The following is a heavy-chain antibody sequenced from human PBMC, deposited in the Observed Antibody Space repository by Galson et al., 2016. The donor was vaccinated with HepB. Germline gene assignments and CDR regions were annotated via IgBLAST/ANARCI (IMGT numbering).Heavy chain of an antibody. CDR1: GFTFSTSY. V-gene: IGHV3-33*01. CDR3: VREGGCDSCQSGGFDS. J-gene: IGHJ5*01. CDR2: IWRDGSW. D-gene: IGHD2-2*01. Sequence: LRLSCAASGFTFSTSYMHWVRQAPGKGLEWVAIIWRDGSWDYADSVRGRFTISRDSSKSTLDLQMNSLRVDDTAVYYCVREGGCDSCQSGGFDSWGQGTLVTVSS.